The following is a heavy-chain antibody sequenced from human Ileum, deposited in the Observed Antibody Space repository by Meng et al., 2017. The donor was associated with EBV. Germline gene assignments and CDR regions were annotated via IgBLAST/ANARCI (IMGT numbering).Heavy chain of an antibody. J-gene: IGHJ4*02. Sequence: MRASGTEMGDPPAPLSPPSIASVGYGSRGDNHCGWILQHPGKGVQWFGDSITERSNYDPTPTNRVTISVETSKNHFYLKLTSVTVADTAVYDCAGARAGFGGYKTWGQGTLVTVSS. CDR2: SITERS. CDR3: AGARAGFGGYKT. D-gene: IGHD5-12*01. CDR1: VGYGSRGDNH. V-gene: IGHV4-61*03.